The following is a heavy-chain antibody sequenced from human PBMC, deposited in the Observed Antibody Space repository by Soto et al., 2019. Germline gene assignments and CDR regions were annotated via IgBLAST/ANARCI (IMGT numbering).Heavy chain of an antibody. D-gene: IGHD3-3*01. CDR1: GGSISSYY. CDR2: IYYSGST. CDR3: ARVYGFWIPTGYYYYGMDV. J-gene: IGHJ6*02. V-gene: IGHV4-59*01. Sequence: PSETLSLTCTVSGGSISSYYWSWIRQPPGKGLEWIGYIYYSGSTNYNPSLKSRVTISVDTSKNQFSLKLSSVTAADTAVYYCARVYGFWIPTGYYYYGMDVWGQGTTVTVSS.